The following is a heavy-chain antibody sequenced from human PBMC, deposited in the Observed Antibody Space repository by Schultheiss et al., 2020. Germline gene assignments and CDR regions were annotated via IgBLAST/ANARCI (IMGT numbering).Heavy chain of an antibody. Sequence: ASVKVSCKASGYTFTSYYMHWVRQAPGQGLEWMGIINPSGGSTSYAQKFQGRVTMTRDTSISTAYMELSRLRSDDTAVYYCAREDSSGYFRDWGQGTLVTVSS. J-gene: IGHJ4*02. CDR1: GYTFTSYY. CDR2: INPSGGST. CDR3: AREDSSGYFRD. D-gene: IGHD6-19*01. V-gene: IGHV1-46*01.